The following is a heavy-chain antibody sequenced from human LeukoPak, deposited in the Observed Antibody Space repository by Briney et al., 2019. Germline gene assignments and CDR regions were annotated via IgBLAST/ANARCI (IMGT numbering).Heavy chain of an antibody. CDR2: INPNSGGT. V-gene: IGHV1-2*02. CDR1: GYTFTGYY. CDR3: ARAFGFGASYYYYMDV. D-gene: IGHD3-10*01. Sequence: ASVKVSCKAPGYTFTGYYMHWVRQAPGQGLEWMGWINPNSGGTNYAQKFQGRVTMTRDTSISTAYMELSRLRSDDTAVYYCARAFGFGASYYYYMDVWGKGTTVTISS. J-gene: IGHJ6*03.